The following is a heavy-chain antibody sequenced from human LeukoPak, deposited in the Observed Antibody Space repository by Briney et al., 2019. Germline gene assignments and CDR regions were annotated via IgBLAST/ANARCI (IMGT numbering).Heavy chain of an antibody. V-gene: IGHV3-20*04. Sequence: GGSLRLSCAASGFTFSSYWMHWVRQAPGKGLEWVSGINWNGGSTGYADSVKGRFTISRDNAKNSLYLQMNSLRAEDTALYYCARVTRTRYYDFWSGLNYYYYCYMDVWGKGTRSPSP. D-gene: IGHD3-3*01. CDR1: GFTFSSYW. J-gene: IGHJ6*03. CDR2: INWNGGST. CDR3: ARVTRTRYYDFWSGLNYYYYCYMDV.